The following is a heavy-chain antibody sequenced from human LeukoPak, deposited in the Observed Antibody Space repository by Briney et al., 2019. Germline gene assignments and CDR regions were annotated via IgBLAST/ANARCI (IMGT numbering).Heavy chain of an antibody. CDR1: GGTFSSYA. CDR3: ARSIHYYDSSGYPPADY. CDR2: IIPIFGTA. V-gene: IGHV1-69*05. J-gene: IGHJ4*02. D-gene: IGHD3-22*01. Sequence: GASVKVSCKASGGTFSSYAISWVRQAPGQGLEWMGGIIPIFGTANYAQKFQGRVTITTDESTSRAYMELSSLRSEDTAVYYCARSIHYYDSSGYPPADYWGQGTLVTVSS.